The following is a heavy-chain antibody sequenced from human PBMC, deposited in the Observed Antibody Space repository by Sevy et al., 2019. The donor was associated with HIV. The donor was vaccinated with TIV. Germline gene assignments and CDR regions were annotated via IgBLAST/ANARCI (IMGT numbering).Heavy chain of an antibody. CDR2: ISGRDATV. CDR1: GFTFSNFY. J-gene: IGHJ4*02. V-gene: IGHV3-11*01. Sequence: GGSLRLSCAASGFTFSNFYMGWIRQAPGKGLEWISSISGRDATVLYADSVKGRFTISRDNAMNSLYLQINSLRVEVTAVYYWVRDAYFDFWNGYSVNFDFWGQGTLVTVSS. D-gene: IGHD3-3*01. CDR3: VRDAYFDFWNGYSVNFDF.